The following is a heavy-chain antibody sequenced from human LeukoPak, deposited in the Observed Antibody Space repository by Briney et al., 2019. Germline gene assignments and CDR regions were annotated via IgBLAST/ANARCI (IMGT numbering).Heavy chain of an antibody. J-gene: IGHJ5*02. CDR3: ARDPTSGYYYDSSCPTRSYNWFDP. CDR1: GGTFSSYA. Sequence: GASVKVSCKASGGTFSSYAISWVQQAPGQGLEWMGGIIPIFGTANYAQKFQGRVTITADESTSTAYMELSSLRSEDTAVYYCARDPTSGYYYDSSCPTRSYNWFDPWGQGTLVTVSS. V-gene: IGHV1-69*13. D-gene: IGHD3-22*01. CDR2: IIPIFGTA.